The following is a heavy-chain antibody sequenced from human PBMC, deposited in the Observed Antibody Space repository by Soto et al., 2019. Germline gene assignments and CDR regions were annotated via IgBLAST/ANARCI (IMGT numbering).Heavy chain of an antibody. D-gene: IGHD5-12*01. CDR3: ARDSPIGSTFSGYDAIDY. CDR1: GGAFTNDI. Sequence: QVQLVQSGAEVKKPGSSVKVSCKASGGAFTNDIITWVRQAPGQGLEWMGRIIPLLDITNYAQKFRGRVTITAXKXTXTXNMELNSLISEDTAVYYCARDSPIGSTFSGYDAIDYWGQGTLVTVSS. J-gene: IGHJ4*02. V-gene: IGHV1-69*08. CDR2: IIPLLDIT.